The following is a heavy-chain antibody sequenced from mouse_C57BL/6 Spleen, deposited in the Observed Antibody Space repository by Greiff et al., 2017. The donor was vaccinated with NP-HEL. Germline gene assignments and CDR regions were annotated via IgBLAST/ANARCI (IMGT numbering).Heavy chain of an antibody. CDR2: IDPSDSET. CDR1: GYTFTSYW. CDR3: ARDSSGYNYAMDY. Sequence: QVQLKQPGAELVRPGSSVKLSCKASGYTFTSYWMHWVKQRPIQGLEWIGNIDPSDSETHYNQKFKDKATLTVDKSSSTAYMQLSSLTSEDSAVYYCARDSSGYNYAMDYWGQGTSVTVSS. V-gene: IGHV1-52*01. D-gene: IGHD3-2*02. J-gene: IGHJ4*01.